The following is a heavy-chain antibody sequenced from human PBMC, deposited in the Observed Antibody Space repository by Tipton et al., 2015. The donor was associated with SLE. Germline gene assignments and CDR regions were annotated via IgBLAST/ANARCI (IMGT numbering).Heavy chain of an antibody. D-gene: IGHD3-3*01. Sequence: TLSLTCTVSGGSISSGYYWGWIRQPPGKGLEWIGSIYHSGSTNYNPSLKSRVTISVDTSKNQFSLKLSSVTAADTAVYYCARGPGGDDFWSGYYWYFDYWGQGTLVTVSS. CDR3: ARGPGGDDFWSGYYWYFDY. CDR2: IYHSGST. J-gene: IGHJ4*02. CDR1: GGSISSGYY. V-gene: IGHV4-38-2*02.